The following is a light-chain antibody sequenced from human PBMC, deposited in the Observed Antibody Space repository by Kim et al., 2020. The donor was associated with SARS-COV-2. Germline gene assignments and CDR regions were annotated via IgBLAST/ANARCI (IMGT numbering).Light chain of an antibody. V-gene: IGKV1-6*01. J-gene: IGKJ4*01. CDR3: LQDHTYPLT. CDR1: QVIRYD. CDR2: GGS. Sequence: ASPGDRVTITCRASQVIRYDLHWYQQKPGKAPRLLIYGGSKLQSGVPSRFSGSGSNTDFTLTISSLQPEDFATYYCLQDHTYPLTFGGGTKVDIK.